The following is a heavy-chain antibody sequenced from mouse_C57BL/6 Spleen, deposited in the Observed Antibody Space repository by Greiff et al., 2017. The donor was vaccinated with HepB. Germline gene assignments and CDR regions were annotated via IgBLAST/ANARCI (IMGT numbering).Heavy chain of an antibody. V-gene: IGHV1-47*01. CDR1: GYTFTTYP. CDR2: FHPYNDDT. D-gene: IGHD2-2*01. CDR3: ASWGYDGGAWFAY. J-gene: IGHJ3*01. Sequence: QVQLKESGAELVKPGASVKMSCKASGYTFTTYPIEWMKQNHGKSLEWIGNFHPYNDDTKYNEKFKGKATLTVEKSSSTVYLELSRLTSDDSAVYYCASWGYDGGAWFAYWGQGTLVTVSA.